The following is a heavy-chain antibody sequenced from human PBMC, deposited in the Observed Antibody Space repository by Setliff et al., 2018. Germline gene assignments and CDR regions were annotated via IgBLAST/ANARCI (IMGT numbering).Heavy chain of an antibody. J-gene: IGHJ5*02. CDR2: IYYSGST. CDR3: ARVTNWGLDLRFDP. CDR1: GDSISSYY. V-gene: IGHV4-59*01. Sequence: SETLSLTCTVSGDSISSYYRSWIRQPPGKGLEWIGYIYYSGSTNYNPSLKSRVTMSVATFENHFSLKLNSLTAADTAVYYCARVTNWGLDLRFDPRGQGILVTVSS. D-gene: IGHD7-27*01.